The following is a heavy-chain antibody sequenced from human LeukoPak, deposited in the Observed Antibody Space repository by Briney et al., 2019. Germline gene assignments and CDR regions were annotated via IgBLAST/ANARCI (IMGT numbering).Heavy chain of an antibody. J-gene: IGHJ4*02. CDR3: AGVLSPFYDYVWGSYRYTGPYFDY. CDR2: INPNSGGT. CDR1: GYTFTGYY. Sequence: ASVKVSCKASGYTFTGYYMHWVRQAPGQGLEWMGWINPNSGGTNYAQKFQGRVTMTRDTSISTAYMELSRLRSDDTAVYYCAGVLSPFYDYVWGSYRYTGPYFDYWGQGTLVTVSS. V-gene: IGHV1-2*02. D-gene: IGHD3-16*02.